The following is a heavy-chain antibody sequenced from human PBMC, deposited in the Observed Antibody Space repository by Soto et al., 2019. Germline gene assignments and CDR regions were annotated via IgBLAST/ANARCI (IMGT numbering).Heavy chain of an antibody. D-gene: IGHD1-26*01. V-gene: IGHV3-15*01. CDR2: IKSKTDGGTT. CDR3: TTSGSYYDYYYYGMDV. J-gene: IGHJ6*02. Sequence: PGGSLRLSCAASGFTFSNAWMSWVRQAPGKGLEWVGRIKSKTDGGTTDYAAPVKGRFTISRDDSKNTLYPQMNSLKTEDTAVYYCTTSGSYYDYYYYGMDVWGQGTTVTVSS. CDR1: GFTFSNAW.